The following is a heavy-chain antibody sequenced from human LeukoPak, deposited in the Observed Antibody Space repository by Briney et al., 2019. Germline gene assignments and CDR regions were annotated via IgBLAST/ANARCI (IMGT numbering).Heavy chain of an antibody. D-gene: IGHD4-23*01. V-gene: IGHV3-64D*09. CDR1: GFTFSSYA. CDR3: VKPLRWYPNDAFDI. J-gene: IGHJ3*02. CDR2: ISSNGANT. Sequence: GGSLRLSCSASGFTFSSYAMHWVRQAPGKGLQYVSAISSNGANTYYADLVKGRFTISRDNSKNTLYLQMSGLRAEDTAVYYCVKPLRWYPNDAFDIWSQGTMVTVSS.